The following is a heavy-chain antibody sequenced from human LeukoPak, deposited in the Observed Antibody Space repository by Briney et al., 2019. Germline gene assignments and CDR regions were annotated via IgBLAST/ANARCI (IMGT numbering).Heavy chain of an antibody. J-gene: IGHJ4*02. V-gene: IGHV1-69*05. CDR1: GGTSSSYA. D-gene: IGHD2-15*01. CDR2: IIPIFGTA. Sequence: GASVKVSCKASGGTSSSYAISWVRQAPGQGLEWMGGIIPIFGTANYAQKFQGRVTITTDESTSTAYMELSSLRSEDTAVYYCAREGRYCSGGSCYESYFDYWGQGTLVTVSS. CDR3: AREGRYCSGGSCYESYFDY.